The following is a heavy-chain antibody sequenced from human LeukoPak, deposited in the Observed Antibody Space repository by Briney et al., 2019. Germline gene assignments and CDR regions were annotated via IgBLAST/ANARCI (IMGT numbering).Heavy chain of an antibody. Sequence: TGGSLRLSCAASGFTFSSYSMNWVRQAPGKGLEWVSSISGSGGSTYFADSVKGRFTISRDNTKNTLYLQMNSLRAEDTAVYYCAKGAFDSSGYYGDAFDMWGRGTMVTVSS. V-gene: IGHV3-23*01. CDR3: AKGAFDSSGYYGDAFDM. CDR1: GFTFSSYS. CDR2: ISGSGGST. J-gene: IGHJ3*02. D-gene: IGHD3-22*01.